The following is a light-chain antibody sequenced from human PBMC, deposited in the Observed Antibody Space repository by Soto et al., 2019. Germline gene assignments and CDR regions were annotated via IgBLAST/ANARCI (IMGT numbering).Light chain of an antibody. J-gene: IGLJ1*01. CDR1: SSDVGGYNY. Sequence: QSALTQPRSVSGSPGQSVTISCTGTSSDVGGYNYVSWYQQHPGKAPKLMIYDVSKRPSGVPDRFSGSRSGNTASLTISGLQVEDEADYYCSSYTSNSTLSYVFGTGTKVTVL. CDR3: SSYTSNSTLSYV. CDR2: DVS. V-gene: IGLV2-11*01.